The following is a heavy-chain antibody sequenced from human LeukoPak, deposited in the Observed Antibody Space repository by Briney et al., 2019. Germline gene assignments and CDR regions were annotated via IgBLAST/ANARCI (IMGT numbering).Heavy chain of an antibody. CDR3: ARDQSVRLLQTSSTYFKHVFAI. J-gene: IGHJ3*02. CDR1: GYTFTNYG. V-gene: IGHV1-18*01. CDR2: ISAYNGNT. D-gene: IGHD6-13*01. Sequence: ASVKISCKTSGYTFTNYGISWVRQAPGLGLEWMGWISAYNGNTNYAQKVQGRVTMTTDTSTSTAYMELRSLRFDDTAVYYCARDQSVRLLQTSSTYFKHVFAIWGQGSMVTVSS.